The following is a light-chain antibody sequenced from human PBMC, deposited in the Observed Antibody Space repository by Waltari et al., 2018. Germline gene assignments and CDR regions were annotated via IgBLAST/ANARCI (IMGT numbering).Light chain of an antibody. CDR2: QNK. Sequence: SYELTQPPSVSVSPGQTATITCSGDKLEDKFVSWYQKKPGQSPLRVIYQNKKRSSGIPERLSGSNAGNTVSLTISEAQAMDEAEYYCQAWDSNIVVFGGGTKLTVL. V-gene: IGLV3-1*01. J-gene: IGLJ2*01. CDR1: KLEDKF. CDR3: QAWDSNIVV.